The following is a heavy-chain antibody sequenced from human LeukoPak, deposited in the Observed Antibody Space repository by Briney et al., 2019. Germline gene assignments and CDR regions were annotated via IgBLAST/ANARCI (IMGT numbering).Heavy chain of an antibody. V-gene: IGHV3-20*04. CDR1: GFTFDDYG. Sequence: PGGSLRLSCAASGFTFDDYGMSWVRQAPGKGLEWVSGINWNGGSTGYADSVKGRFTISRDNAKNSLYLQMNSLRAEDTALYYCARLARDSKHYYYYYMDVWGKGTTVTVSS. D-gene: IGHD4-11*01. CDR3: ARLARDSKHYYYYYMDV. J-gene: IGHJ6*03. CDR2: INWNGGST.